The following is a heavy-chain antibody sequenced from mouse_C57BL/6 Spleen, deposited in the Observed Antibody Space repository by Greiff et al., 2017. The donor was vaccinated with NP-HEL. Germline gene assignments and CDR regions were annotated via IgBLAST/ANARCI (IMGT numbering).Heavy chain of an antibody. CDR2: IYPGSSST. D-gene: IGHD1-1*01. Sequence: VQLQQPGAELVKPGASVMLSCKASGYTFTCYWITWVQQRPGQGLVWSGDIYPGSSSTNNNEKFKSTATLTVDTSSSTAYMQLSILTSEDSAVYYCANTPLVAKDYYAIDYWGQGTSVTVSA. CDR1: GYTFTCYW. J-gene: IGHJ4*01. CDR3: ANTPLVAKDYYAIDY. V-gene: IGHV1-55*01.